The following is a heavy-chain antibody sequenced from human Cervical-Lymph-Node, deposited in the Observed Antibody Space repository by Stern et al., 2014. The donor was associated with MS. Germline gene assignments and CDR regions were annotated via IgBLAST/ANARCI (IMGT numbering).Heavy chain of an antibody. CDR2: IKPSGEMT. V-gene: IGHV1-46*01. Sequence: QVQLVQSGAEVKKPGASVKISCKASGYTFTNYYMHWVRQAPGQGLEWMGIIKPSGEMTSYAQKFEGRVTMTRDTSTSTVNMELSSLTSGDTAVYYCARLRGYNVLTGYLDYWGQGTLVTVSS. CDR1: GYTFTNYY. CDR3: ARLRGYNVLTGYLDY. J-gene: IGHJ4*02. D-gene: IGHD3-9*01.